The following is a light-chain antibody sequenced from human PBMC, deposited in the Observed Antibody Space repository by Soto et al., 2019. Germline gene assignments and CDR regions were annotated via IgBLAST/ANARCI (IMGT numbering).Light chain of an antibody. J-gene: IGKJ5*01. CDR1: QTVSSRF. V-gene: IGKV3-11*01. Sequence: EIVLTQSPGTLSLSPGERATLSCRASQTVSSRFLAWYQQKPGQAPRLLIYDASNRATGIPARFSGSGSGTDFTLTISSLEPEDFAVYYCQQRSNWPPSTFGQGTRLEIK. CDR3: QQRSNWPPST. CDR2: DAS.